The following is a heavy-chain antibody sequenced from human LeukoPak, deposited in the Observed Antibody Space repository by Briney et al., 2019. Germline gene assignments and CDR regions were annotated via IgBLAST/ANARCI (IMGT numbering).Heavy chain of an antibody. Sequence: PGRSLRLSCAASGFTFSSYGMHWVRQAPGKGLEWVAVIWYDGSNKYYADSVKGRFTISRDNSKNTLYLQMDSLRAEDTAVYYCARARYCSGGSCYLFDYWGQGTLVTVSS. V-gene: IGHV3-33*01. CDR3: ARARYCSGGSCYLFDY. D-gene: IGHD2-15*01. CDR1: GFTFSSYG. CDR2: IWYDGSNK. J-gene: IGHJ4*02.